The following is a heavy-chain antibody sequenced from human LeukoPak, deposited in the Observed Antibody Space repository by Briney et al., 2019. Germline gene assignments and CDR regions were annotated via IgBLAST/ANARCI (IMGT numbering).Heavy chain of an antibody. CDR3: ARGDSSRGYYYMDV. V-gene: IGHV1-2*02. D-gene: IGHD2-21*01. CDR1: GYTFTGYY. CDR2: INPNSGGT. Sequence: ALVKVSCKASGYTFTGYYMHWVRQAPGQGLEWMGWINPNSGGTNYAQQFQGRVTMTRDTSISTAYMELSRLTSDDTAVYYCARGDSSRGYYYMDVWGKGTTVTVSS. J-gene: IGHJ6*03.